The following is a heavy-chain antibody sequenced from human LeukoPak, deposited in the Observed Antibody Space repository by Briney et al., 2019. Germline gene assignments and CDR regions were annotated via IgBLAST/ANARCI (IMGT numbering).Heavy chain of an antibody. CDR2: INPNSGGT. V-gene: IGHV1-2*02. CDR1: GYTFTGYY. J-gene: IGHJ4*02. Sequence: ASVKVSCTASGYTFTGYYMHWVRQAPEQGLEWMGWINPNSGGTHYAQKFQGRVTMTRDTSISTAYMELSSLRSDDSAVYFCSRASTIAAPGSIPNDFWGQGTLVTVSS. D-gene: IGHD6-13*01. CDR3: SRASTIAAPGSIPNDF.